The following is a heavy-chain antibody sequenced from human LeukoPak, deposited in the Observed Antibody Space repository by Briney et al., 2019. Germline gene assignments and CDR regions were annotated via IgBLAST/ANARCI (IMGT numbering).Heavy chain of an antibody. J-gene: IGHJ3*02. CDR3: ARLTIATYAFDI. CDR2: IYYSRST. CDR1: GGSISSSSYY. V-gene: IGHV4-39*01. D-gene: IGHD3-9*01. Sequence: SETLSLTCTVSGGSISSSSYYWGWIRQPPGKGLEWIGSIYYSRSTYYNPSLKSRVTISVDTSKNQFSLKLSSVTAADTGVYYCARLTIATYAFDIWGQGTMVTVSS.